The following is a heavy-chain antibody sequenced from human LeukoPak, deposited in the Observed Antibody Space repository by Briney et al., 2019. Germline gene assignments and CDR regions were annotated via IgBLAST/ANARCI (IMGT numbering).Heavy chain of an antibody. CDR3: ARDYDFWSGYYRRKGFDY. CDR2: ISYDGSDK. Sequence: GGSLRLSCAASGFTFSSYAMHWVRQAPGKGLEWVALISYDGSDKYDADSVKGRFTISRVNSKNTLHLQMNSLRAEDTAVYYCARDYDFWSGYYRRKGFDYWGQGTLVTVPS. CDR1: GFTFSSYA. D-gene: IGHD3-3*01. V-gene: IGHV3-30*04. J-gene: IGHJ4*02.